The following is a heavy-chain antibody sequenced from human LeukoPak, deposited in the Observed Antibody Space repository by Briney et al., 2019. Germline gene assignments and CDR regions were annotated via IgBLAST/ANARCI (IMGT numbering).Heavy chain of an antibody. Sequence: GGSLRLSCAASGFTFSSYAMHWVRQAPGKGLEYVSAISSNGGSTYYANSVKGRFTISRDNSKNTLYLQMGSLRAEDMAVYYCARGPGHFDYWGQGTLVTVSS. CDR2: ISSNGGST. CDR1: GFTFSSYA. CDR3: ARGPGHFDY. J-gene: IGHJ4*02. V-gene: IGHV3-64*01.